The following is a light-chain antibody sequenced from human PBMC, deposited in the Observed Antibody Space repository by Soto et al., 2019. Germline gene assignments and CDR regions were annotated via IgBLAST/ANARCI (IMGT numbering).Light chain of an antibody. V-gene: IGKV3D-20*02. CDR1: HVVSSSY. CDR2: TAS. CDR3: QQRSNWLT. J-gene: IGKJ4*01. Sequence: EIVLTQSPGTLSLSPGERATLSCRASHVVSSSYLAWYQHKPGQAPRLVIYTASSRATGIPDRFSGSGSGTDFTLTISSLEPEDFAVYYCQQRSNWLTFGGGTKVDI.